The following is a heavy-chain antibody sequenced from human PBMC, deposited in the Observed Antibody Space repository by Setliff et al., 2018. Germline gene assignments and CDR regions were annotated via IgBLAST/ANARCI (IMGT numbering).Heavy chain of an antibody. CDR2: MNIDNGKT. CDR3: ARGYCDGIGCPAPLYYFDS. V-gene: IGHV1-3*03. J-gene: IGHJ4*02. D-gene: IGHD2-21*01. CDR1: GYSFTLYA. Sequence: EASVKVSCKASGYSFTLYAMHWMRQAHGQRLEWMGWMNIDNGKTEYSQEFQDRVTFTRDTFAETAYMELRSLTSDDMAVYYCARGYCDGIGCPAPLYYFDSWGQVTLVTVSS.